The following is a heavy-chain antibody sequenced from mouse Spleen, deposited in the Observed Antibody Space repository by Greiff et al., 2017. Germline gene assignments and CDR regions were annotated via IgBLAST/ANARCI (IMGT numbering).Heavy chain of an antibody. J-gene: IGHJ2*01. Sequence: EVKLVESGGGLVKLGGSLKLSCAASGFTFSSYYMSWVRQTPEKRLEWVATISNSGGSTYYPDSVKDRFTISRDNAKNTLYLQMSSLNSEDTAVYYCARDSSYYSNYLDYWGQGTTLTVSS. D-gene: IGHD2-5*01. CDR2: ISNSGGST. CDR3: ARDSSYYSNYLDY. CDR1: GFTFSSYY. V-gene: IGHV5-6-4*01.